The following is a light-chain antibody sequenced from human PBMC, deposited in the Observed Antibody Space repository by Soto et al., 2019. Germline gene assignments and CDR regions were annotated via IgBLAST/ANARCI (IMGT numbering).Light chain of an antibody. CDR3: QQCDDFPFT. CDR1: QDITNC. CDR2: DVF. V-gene: IGKV1-33*01. Sequence: DIQMTQSPPSLSASVGESVTITCQASQDITNCVSWYEVKAGKAPNLLIYDVFKLERGVPSRFSGRRSGTDFTFTISGLQPEDVATYYCQQCDDFPFTFGGGTKVEIK. J-gene: IGKJ4*01.